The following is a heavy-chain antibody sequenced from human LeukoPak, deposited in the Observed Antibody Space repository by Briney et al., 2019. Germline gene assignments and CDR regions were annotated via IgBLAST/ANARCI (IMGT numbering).Heavy chain of an antibody. Sequence: GGSLRLSCVASGFTFNDYAMSWVRQAPGKGPEWVSGISGSGGSTFYADSVKGRFTISRDNSKNSLYLQMNSLRAEDTAVYYCAREGEAVAGLYYYGMDVWGQGTTVTVSS. CDR1: GFTFNDYA. CDR2: ISGSGGST. D-gene: IGHD6-19*01. CDR3: AREGEAVAGLYYYGMDV. J-gene: IGHJ6*02. V-gene: IGHV3-23*01.